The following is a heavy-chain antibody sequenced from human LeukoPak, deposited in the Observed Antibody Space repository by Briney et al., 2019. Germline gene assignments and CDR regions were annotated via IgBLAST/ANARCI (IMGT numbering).Heavy chain of an antibody. D-gene: IGHD3-3*01. V-gene: IGHV1-2*02. CDR2: INPNSGGT. Sequence: ASVKVSCKASGYTFTGYYMHWVRQAPGQGLEWMGWINPNSGGTNYAQKFQGRVTMTSDTSISTSYMELSRLTSDDTAVYYCAKATPTIFGVVKAWGQGTLVTVSS. CDR3: AKATPTIFGVVKA. CDR1: GYTFTGYY. J-gene: IGHJ5*02.